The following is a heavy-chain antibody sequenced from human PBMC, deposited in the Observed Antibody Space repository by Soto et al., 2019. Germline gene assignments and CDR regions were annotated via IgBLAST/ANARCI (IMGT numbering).Heavy chain of an antibody. CDR1: GFTFSSYP. CDR2: ISYDGGNQ. V-gene: IGHV3-30-3*01. D-gene: IGHD1-20*01. J-gene: IGHJ4*02. CDR3: ARGPITQTSFIDH. Sequence: QVQVVESGGGVVQPGRSLRLSCEASGFTFSSYPMHWVRQAPGKGLEWVTVISYDGGNQYYADSVKGRFTISRDNSKDTQYLQMHSLRSDDTAVYFCARGPITQTSFIDHWGQGTLVTVSS.